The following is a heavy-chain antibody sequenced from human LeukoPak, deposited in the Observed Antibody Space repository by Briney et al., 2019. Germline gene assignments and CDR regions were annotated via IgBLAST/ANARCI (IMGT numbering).Heavy chain of an antibody. J-gene: IGHJ4*02. Sequence: GGSLRLSCAASGFTFSDYYMSWIRQAPGKGLEWVSYISSSGSTIYYADSVKGRFTISRDNARNSLYLQMNGLRAEDTAVYYCASSRLVRGVTDYWGQGTLVTVSS. CDR2: ISSSGSTI. CDR1: GFTFSDYY. CDR3: ASSRLVRGVTDY. V-gene: IGHV3-11*01. D-gene: IGHD3-10*01.